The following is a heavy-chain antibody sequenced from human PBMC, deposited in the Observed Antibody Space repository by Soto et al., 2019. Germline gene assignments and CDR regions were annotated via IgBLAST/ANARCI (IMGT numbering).Heavy chain of an antibody. Sequence: PGESLKISCKGSGYSFTNYWIDWVRQMPGKGLEWMGIMYLGDSDTRYSPSFQGQVTISADKSISTAYLHWSSLKASDTAMYYCASVVDTSMDIDYWGQGTLVTVSS. D-gene: IGHD5-18*01. CDR1: GYSFTNYW. V-gene: IGHV5-51*01. J-gene: IGHJ4*02. CDR2: MYLGDSDT. CDR3: ASVVDTSMDIDY.